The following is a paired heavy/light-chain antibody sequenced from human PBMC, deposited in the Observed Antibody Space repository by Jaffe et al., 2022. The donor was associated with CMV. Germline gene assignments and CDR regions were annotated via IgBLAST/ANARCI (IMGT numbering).Light chain of an antibody. Sequence: DIQMTQSPSSLSASVGDRVTITCRASQGISNSLAWYQQKPGKAPKLLLYAASRLESGVPSRFSGSGSGTDYTLTISSLQPEDFATYYCQQYYSTLPFTFGPGTKVDIK. CDR3: QQYYSTLPFT. CDR1: QGISNS. J-gene: IGKJ3*01. CDR2: AAS. V-gene: IGKV1-NL1*01.
Heavy chain of an antibody. CDR2: INHSGST. D-gene: IGHD2-15*01. V-gene: IGHV4-34*01. CDR3: ARSGGSCYLRCSYGDSRGHYFDY. CDR1: GGSFSGYY. J-gene: IGHJ4*02. Sequence: QVQLQQWGAGLLKPSETLSLTCAVYGGSFSGYYWSWIRQPPGKGLEWIGEINHSGSTNYNPSLKSRVTISVDTSKNQFSLKLSSVTAADTAVYYCARSGGSCYLRCSYGDSRGHYFDYWGQGTLVTVSS.